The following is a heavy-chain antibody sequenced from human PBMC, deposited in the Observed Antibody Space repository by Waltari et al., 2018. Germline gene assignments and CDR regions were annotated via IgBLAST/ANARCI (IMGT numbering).Heavy chain of an antibody. Sequence: EVQLVESGGGLIQPGGSLRLSCAASGFTVSSNYMSWVRQAPGKGLEWVSVIYSVVSTYHADSVKGRFTSSRDNSKNTLYLQMNSLRAEDTAVYYCSRDSGIRGEGDFDYWGQGTLVTVSS. CDR1: GFTVSSNY. J-gene: IGHJ4*02. CDR2: IYSVVST. CDR3: SRDSGIRGEGDFDY. D-gene: IGHD3-10*01. V-gene: IGHV3-53*01.